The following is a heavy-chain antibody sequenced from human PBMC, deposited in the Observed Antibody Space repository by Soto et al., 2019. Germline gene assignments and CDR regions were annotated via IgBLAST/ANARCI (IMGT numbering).Heavy chain of an antibody. CDR2: INAGNGNT. V-gene: IGHV1-3*05. CDR1: GYTFTGYA. Sequence: QVQLVQSGAEEKKPGASVKVSCKVSGYTFTGYAMHWVRQAPGQRLEWMGWINAGNGNTKYSQKFQGRVTITRDTSASTAYMDLSSLRSEDTAVYYCARAVAVPADFDYWGQGTLVTVSS. J-gene: IGHJ4*02. D-gene: IGHD6-19*01. CDR3: ARAVAVPADFDY.